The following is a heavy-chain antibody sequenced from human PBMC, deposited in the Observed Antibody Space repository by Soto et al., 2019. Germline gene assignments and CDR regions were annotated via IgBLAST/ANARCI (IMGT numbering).Heavy chain of an antibody. CDR2: IMYSGYS. J-gene: IGHJ6*02. CDR3: ARHGLGPLRGLVDV. D-gene: IGHD3-10*01. CDR1: GDSLTNYY. Sequence: QVQLQESGPGLVKPSETLSLTCTVSGDSLTNYYCSWFRQPPGKGLEWIGYIMYSGYSAYNLSLKRRVTMSMDTSKTQFSLMLESVTATDTAVYYCARHGLGPLRGLVDVWGQGTTVIVSS. V-gene: IGHV4-59*08.